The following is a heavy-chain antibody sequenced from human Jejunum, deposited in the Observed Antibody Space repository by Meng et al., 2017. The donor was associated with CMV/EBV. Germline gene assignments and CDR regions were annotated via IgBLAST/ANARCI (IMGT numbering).Heavy chain of an antibody. Sequence: FTFDDFGMSWVRQAPGKGLEWVSGINYNGGSTDYADSVKGRFTISRDNAKNSPYLQMDSLGAEDTALYYCARDGCERSSSCQFDSWGQGTLVTVSS. D-gene: IGHD6-6*01. J-gene: IGHJ4*02. V-gene: IGHV3-20*03. CDR1: FTFDDFG. CDR2: INYNGGST. CDR3: ARDGCERSSSCQFDS.